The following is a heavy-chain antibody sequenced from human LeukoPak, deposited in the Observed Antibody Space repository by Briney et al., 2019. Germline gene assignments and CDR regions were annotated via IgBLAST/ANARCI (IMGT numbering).Heavy chain of an antibody. V-gene: IGHV3-53*01. CDR3: ARDLCTSTNCYGAFDY. CDR1: GFTVRSND. J-gene: IGHJ4*02. CDR2: IYTGGKT. Sequence: PGGSLRLSCAASGFTVRSNDMSWVRPAPGKGLEWVSIIYTGGKTYYADSVKGRFTISRDNSKNTVYLQMNSLRAEDTAVYYCARDLCTSTNCYGAFDYWGQGTLVTVSS. D-gene: IGHD2-2*01.